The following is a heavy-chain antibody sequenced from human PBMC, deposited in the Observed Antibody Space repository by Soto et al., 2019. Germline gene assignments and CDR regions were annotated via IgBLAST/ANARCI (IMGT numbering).Heavy chain of an antibody. J-gene: IGHJ4*02. V-gene: IGHV4-61*01. D-gene: IGHD5-18*01. CDR3: ARDLGADAGMVKGHFDY. CDR1: GASVSSGLYY. CDR2: IYYSVST. Sequence: QVQLQESGPGLVKPSETLSLTCTVSGASVSSGLYYWSWIRQPPGKGLEWIGYIYYSVSTFYNLSLKSRATISIDMSKNQFSLKLSSVTAADTAVYYCARDLGADAGMVKGHFDYWGQGTLVTVSS.